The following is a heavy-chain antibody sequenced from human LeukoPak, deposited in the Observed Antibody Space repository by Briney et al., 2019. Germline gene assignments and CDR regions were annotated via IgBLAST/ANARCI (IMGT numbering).Heavy chain of an antibody. CDR3: AARKVRGVWFYLDY. Sequence: PGGSLRLSCAASGFTVSAYAMAWVRQAPGKGLEWASTIYDDNTYYADSVKGRFAISTDNSKNTLYLQMNSLRVEDTAVYFCAARKVRGVWFYLDYWGQGTLVTVFS. V-gene: IGHV3-23*01. CDR1: GFTVSAYA. D-gene: IGHD3-10*01. CDR2: IYDDNT. J-gene: IGHJ4*02.